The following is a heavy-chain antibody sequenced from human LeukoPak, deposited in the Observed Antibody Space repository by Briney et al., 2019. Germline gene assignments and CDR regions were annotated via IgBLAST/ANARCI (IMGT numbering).Heavy chain of an antibody. J-gene: IGHJ4*02. CDR2: ISAYNGNT. Sequence: GASVKVSCKASGSTFTSYGIGWVRQPPGHGREWVGWISAYNGNTNYAQKLQGRVTMTTDTSTSTAYMELRSLRSDDTAVYYCARDTPVGPPQEGDYWAQGTLVTVSS. CDR3: ARDTPVGPPQEGDY. CDR1: GSTFTSYG. V-gene: IGHV1-18*01.